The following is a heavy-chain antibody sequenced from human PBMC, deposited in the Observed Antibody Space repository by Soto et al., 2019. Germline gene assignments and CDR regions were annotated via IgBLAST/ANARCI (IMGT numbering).Heavy chain of an antibody. CDR3: ARDPRDIVVVPAAMPSYYYGMDV. J-gene: IGHJ6*02. D-gene: IGHD2-2*01. Sequence: GGSLRLSCAASGFTFSSYAMHWVRQAPGKGLEWVAVISYDGSNKYYADSVKGRFTISRDNSKNTLYLQMNSLRAEDTAVYYCARDPRDIVVVPAAMPSYYYGMDVWGQGTTVTVSS. CDR1: GFTFSSYA. CDR2: ISYDGSNK. V-gene: IGHV3-30-3*01.